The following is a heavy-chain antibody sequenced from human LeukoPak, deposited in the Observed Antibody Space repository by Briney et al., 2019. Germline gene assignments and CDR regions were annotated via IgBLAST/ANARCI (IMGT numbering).Heavy chain of an antibody. Sequence: SETLSLTCAVYGGSFSGYYWSWIRQPPGKGLEWIGEINHSGSTNYNPSLKSRVTISVDTSKNQFSLKLSSVTAADTAVYYCARGGGLGSRYGAFDIWGQGTMVTVSS. J-gene: IGHJ3*02. CDR2: INHSGST. D-gene: IGHD3-10*01. CDR1: GGSFSGYY. CDR3: ARGGGLGSRYGAFDI. V-gene: IGHV4-34*01.